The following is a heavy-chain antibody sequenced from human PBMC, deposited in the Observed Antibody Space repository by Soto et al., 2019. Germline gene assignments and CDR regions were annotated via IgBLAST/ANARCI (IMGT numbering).Heavy chain of an antibody. CDR2: IKSKTDGGTT. Sequence: GGSLRLACAASGFTFSSYAMSWVRQAPGKGLEWVGRIKSKTDGGTTDYAAPVKGRLTISRDDSKNTLYLQMNSLKTEDTAVYYCTADFWSGYNYWGQGTLVTVSS. V-gene: IGHV3-15*01. CDR1: GFTFSSYA. CDR3: TADFWSGYNY. J-gene: IGHJ4*02. D-gene: IGHD3-3*01.